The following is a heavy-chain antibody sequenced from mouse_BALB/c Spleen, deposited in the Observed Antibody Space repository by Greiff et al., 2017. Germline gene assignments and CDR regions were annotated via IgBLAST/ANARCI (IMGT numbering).Heavy chain of an antibody. V-gene: IGHV5-17*02. Sequence: DVMLVESGGGLVQPGGSRKLSCAASGFTFSSFGMHWVRQAPEKGLEWVAYISSGSSTIYYADTVKGRFTISRDNPKNTLFLQMTSLRSEDTAMYYCARSGGNYDAMDYWGQGTSVTVSS. J-gene: IGHJ4*01. CDR2: ISSGSSTI. D-gene: IGHD2-1*01. CDR1: GFTFSSFG. CDR3: ARSGGNYDAMDY.